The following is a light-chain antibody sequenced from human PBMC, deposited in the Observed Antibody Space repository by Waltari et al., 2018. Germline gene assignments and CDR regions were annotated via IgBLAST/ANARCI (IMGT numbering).Light chain of an antibody. CDR2: DVT. Sequence: QSALTQPASVSGSPGQSINISCTGTSSYVGGYNHLSLYQHHPGKAPNVKIIDVTKRPSGVSNRFSGSKSGNTASLTISGLQAEDEADYYCSSYTSSSTSLYVFGTGTKVTVL. CDR3: SSYTSSSTSLYV. J-gene: IGLJ1*01. V-gene: IGLV2-14*03. CDR1: SSYVGGYNH.